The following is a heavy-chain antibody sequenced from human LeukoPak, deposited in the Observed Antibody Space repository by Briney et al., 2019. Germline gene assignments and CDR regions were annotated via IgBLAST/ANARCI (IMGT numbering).Heavy chain of an antibody. J-gene: IGHJ4*02. D-gene: IGHD2-15*01. CDR1: GYTFTGYY. CDR2: INPNSGGT. Sequence: ASVKVSCRASGYTFTGYYMHWVRQAPGQGLEWMGRINPNSGGTNYAQKFQGRVTMTRDTSISTAYMELSRLRSDDTAVYYCARDLYCSGGSCFDYWGQGTLVTVSS. CDR3: ARDLYCSGGSCFDY. V-gene: IGHV1-2*06.